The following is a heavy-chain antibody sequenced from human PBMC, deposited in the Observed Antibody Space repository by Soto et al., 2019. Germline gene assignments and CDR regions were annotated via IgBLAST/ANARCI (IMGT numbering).Heavy chain of an antibody. Sequence: ASVKVSCKASGYTFTSYDINWVRQATGQGLEWMGWMNPNSGNTGYAQKFQGRVTMTRNTSISTAYMELSSLRSEDTAVYYCARGGENVLRYFDWLTDDYWGQGTLVTVSS. D-gene: IGHD3-9*01. CDR2: MNPNSGNT. J-gene: IGHJ4*02. V-gene: IGHV1-8*01. CDR1: GYTFTSYD. CDR3: ARGGENVLRYFDWLTDDY.